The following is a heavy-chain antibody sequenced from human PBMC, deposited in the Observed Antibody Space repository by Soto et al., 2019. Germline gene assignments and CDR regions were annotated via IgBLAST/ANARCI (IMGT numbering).Heavy chain of an antibody. J-gene: IGHJ3*02. D-gene: IGHD3-22*01. V-gene: IGHV5-10-1*01. CDR2: IDPSDSYT. CDR1: GYSFTSYW. CDR3: ARLRYYDSSGYYFDAFDI. Sequence: PGESLKISCKGSGYSFTSYWLSCVRQMPGKGLEWVVRIDPSDSYTNYSPSFQGHVTISADKSISTAYLQWSSLKASDTAMYYCARLRYYDSSGYYFDAFDIWGQGTMVTVSS.